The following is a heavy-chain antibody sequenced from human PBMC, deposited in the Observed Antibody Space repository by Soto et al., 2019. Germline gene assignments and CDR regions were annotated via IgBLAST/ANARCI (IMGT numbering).Heavy chain of an antibody. D-gene: IGHD2-2*01. CDR2: IYTSGST. V-gene: IGHV4-4*07. Sequence: SETRSLTWTVSGGSISGYYWSWIGQPAGKGLEWIGRIYTSGSTNYNPSLKSRVTMSVDTSKNQFSLKLSSVTAADTAVYYCARACSSNSCYDVFDYWGQGTLVTVSS. CDR3: ARACSSNSCYDVFDY. J-gene: IGHJ4*02. CDR1: GGSISGYY.